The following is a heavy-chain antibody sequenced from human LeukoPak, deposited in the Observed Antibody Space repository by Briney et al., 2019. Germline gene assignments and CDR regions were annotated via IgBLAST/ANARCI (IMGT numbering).Heavy chain of an antibody. CDR1: GFTFNSYA. V-gene: IGHV3-23*01. J-gene: IGHJ5*02. D-gene: IGHD4-11*01. CDR2: ISGSGGST. Sequence: GGSLRLSCAASGFTFNSYAMSWVRQAPGKGLEWVSAISGSGGSTYYADSVKGRFTISRDNSKNTLYLQMNSLRAEDTAVYYCAKDRSVGYSNYYRWFDPWGQGTLVTVSS. CDR3: AKDRSVGYSNYYRWFDP.